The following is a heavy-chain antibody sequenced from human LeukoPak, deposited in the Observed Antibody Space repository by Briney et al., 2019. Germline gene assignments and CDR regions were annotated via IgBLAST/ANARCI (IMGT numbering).Heavy chain of an antibody. CDR3: AREVPSHSSGWYYFDY. Sequence: ASVKVSCKASGCTFTSYYMHWVRQAPGQGLEWMGIINPSGGSTSYAQKFQGRVTMTRDTSTSTVYMELSSLRSEDTAVYYCAREVPSHSSGWYYFDYWGQGTLVTVSS. V-gene: IGHV1-46*01. J-gene: IGHJ4*02. CDR2: INPSGGST. D-gene: IGHD6-19*01. CDR1: GCTFTSYY.